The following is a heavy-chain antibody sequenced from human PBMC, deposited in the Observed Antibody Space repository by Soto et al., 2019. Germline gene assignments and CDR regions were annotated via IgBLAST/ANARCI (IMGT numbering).Heavy chain of an antibody. CDR2: ISDSGSLT. Sequence: QVQLVESGGGLVKPEGSLRLSCAASGFTFSAYYMSWIRQAPGKGLEWVSYISDSGSLTHYGDSVKGRFTISRDNAKASLYLQMDSLRAADTTIYYCARALVLGVGALSQWGQGTLVTFSS. CDR1: GFTFSAYY. D-gene: IGHD1-26*01. CDR3: ARALVLGVGALSQ. J-gene: IGHJ4*02. V-gene: IGHV3-11*01.